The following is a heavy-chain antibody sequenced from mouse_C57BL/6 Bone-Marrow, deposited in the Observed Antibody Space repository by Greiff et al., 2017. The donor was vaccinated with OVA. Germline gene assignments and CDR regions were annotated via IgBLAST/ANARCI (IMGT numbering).Heavy chain of an antibody. J-gene: IGHJ3*01. V-gene: IGHV1-62-2*01. Sequence: QVQLKESGAELVKPGASVKLSCKASSYTFTEYTIHWVKQRSGQGLEWIGWFYPGSGSIKYNEKFKDKATLTADKSSSTVYMELSRLTSEDSAVYFCARHEDPYYSNQVLFAYWGQGTLVTVSA. D-gene: IGHD2-5*01. CDR2: FYPGSGSI. CDR3: ARHEDPYYSNQVLFAY. CDR1: SYTFTEYT.